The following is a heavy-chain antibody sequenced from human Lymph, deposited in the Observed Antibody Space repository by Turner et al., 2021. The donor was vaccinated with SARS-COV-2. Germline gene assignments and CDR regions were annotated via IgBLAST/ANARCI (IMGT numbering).Heavy chain of an antibody. D-gene: IGHD1-26*01. V-gene: IGHV1-8*02. Sequence: QVQLVQSGAEVKKPGASVTVSCKAPGYTFTSYDINWVRQATGQGHEWMGWMNPNSGNTGYAQKFQGRVTMTRNTSKSTAYMELSSLRSENTAVYYCARGRYSGGGMDVWGQGTTVTVSS. CDR1: GYTFTSYD. CDR3: ARGRYSGGGMDV. J-gene: IGHJ6*02. CDR2: MNPNSGNT.